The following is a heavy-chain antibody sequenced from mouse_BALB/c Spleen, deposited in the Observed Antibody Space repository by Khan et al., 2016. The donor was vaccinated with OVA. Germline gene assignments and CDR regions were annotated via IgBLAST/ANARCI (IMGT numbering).Heavy chain of an antibody. J-gene: IGHJ1*01. CDR3: ARETSYWYFDV. CDR2: INTYTGEP. CDR1: GYTFTNYR. D-gene: IGHD1-3*01. V-gene: IGHV9-1*02. Sequence: QIQLVQSGPELKKPGETVKISCKASGYTFTNYRMNWMKQAPGKGLKWMGWINTYTGEPTYADDFKGRFAFSLETSASNAYLQINNLKNEDMATCFCARETSYWYFDVWGAGTTVTVSS.